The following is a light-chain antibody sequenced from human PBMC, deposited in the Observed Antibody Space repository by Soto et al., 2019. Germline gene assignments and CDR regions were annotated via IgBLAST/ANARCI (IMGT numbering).Light chain of an antibody. CDR3: SSYPGGNPSYV. CDR1: SGDIGSYNR. V-gene: IGLV2-8*01. Sequence: QSALTQPASVSGSPGQSITISCTGTSGDIGSYNRVSWYQQHPGKAPKLIIYEVTIRPSGVSARFSGYKSGNKASLTVSGLQAEDEADYYCSSYPGGNPSYVFGPGTKLTVL. CDR2: EVT. J-gene: IGLJ1*01.